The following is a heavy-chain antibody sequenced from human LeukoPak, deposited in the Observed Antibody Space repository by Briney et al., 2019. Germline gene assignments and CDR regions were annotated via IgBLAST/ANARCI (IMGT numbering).Heavy chain of an antibody. CDR1: GFTFGNYA. CDR2: ISSSGGGT. Sequence: GGSLRLSYATSGFTFGNYAMSWVRQAPGKGLQWVSAISSSGGGTYYANSVKGRFTISRDNSKNTVHLQMNSLRAEDTAVYYCARDRSSGWYYGWYFGLWGRGTLVTVSS. D-gene: IGHD6-19*01. CDR3: ARDRSSGWYYGWYFGL. J-gene: IGHJ2*01. V-gene: IGHV3-23*01.